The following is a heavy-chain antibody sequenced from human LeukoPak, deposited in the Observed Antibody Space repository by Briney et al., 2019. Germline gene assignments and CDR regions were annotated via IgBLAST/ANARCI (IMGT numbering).Heavy chain of an antibody. CDR3: AKDQAMIVVVNSYAFDI. D-gene: IGHD3-22*01. Sequence: GGSLRLSCAASGFTFSQYTMSWVRQAPGKGLEWVSAISGSGGSTYYADSVKGRFTISRDNSKNTLYLQMNSLRAEDTAVYYCAKDQAMIVVVNSYAFDIWGQGTMVTVSS. J-gene: IGHJ3*02. CDR2: ISGSGGST. CDR1: GFTFSQYT. V-gene: IGHV3-23*01.